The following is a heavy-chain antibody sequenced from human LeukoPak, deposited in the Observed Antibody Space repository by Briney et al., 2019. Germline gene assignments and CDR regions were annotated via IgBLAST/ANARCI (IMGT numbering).Heavy chain of an antibody. CDR1: GFTFSSYW. V-gene: IGHV3-23*01. D-gene: IGHD3-10*01. CDR2: ISGSGGST. CDR3: ARDSYWLGGTIGAFDI. J-gene: IGHJ3*02. Sequence: PGGSLRLSCAASGFTFSSYWMTWVRQAPGKGLEWVSAISGSGGSTYYADSVKGRFTISRDNAKNSLYLQINSLRAEDTALYYCARDSYWLGGTIGAFDIWGQGTMVTVSS.